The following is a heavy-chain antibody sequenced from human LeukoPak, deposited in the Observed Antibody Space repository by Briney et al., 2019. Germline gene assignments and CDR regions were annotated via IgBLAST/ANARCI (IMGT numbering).Heavy chain of an antibody. CDR2: HSHSGSA. J-gene: IGHJ4*02. CDR3: ARRRYGSGSYRKRSFDY. V-gene: IGHV4-39*07. Sequence: SETLSLTCTVSGASINSDTYYWGWIRQPPGKGLEWIGTHSHSGSAYYNPSLRSRITMSLDTSENQLSLKLSSVTAADTAVYYCARRRYGSGSYRKRSFDYWGQGTLVTVSS. CDR1: GASINSDTYY. D-gene: IGHD3-10*01.